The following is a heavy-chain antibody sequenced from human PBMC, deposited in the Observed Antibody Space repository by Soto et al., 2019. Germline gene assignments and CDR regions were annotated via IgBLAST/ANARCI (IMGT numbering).Heavy chain of an antibody. CDR3: ASSDPYYYDSSGYYYNFDY. J-gene: IGHJ4*02. D-gene: IGHD3-22*01. CDR2: IWYDGSNK. CDR1: GFTFSSYG. V-gene: IGHV3-33*01. Sequence: QVHLVESGGGVVQPGRSLRLSCATSGFTFSSYGMHWVRQAPGKGLEWVAVIWYDGSNKYYADSVKGRFTICRDSSNNTLFLQMSSLRAEDTAVYYCASSDPYYYDSSGYYYNFDYWGQGTLVTVSS.